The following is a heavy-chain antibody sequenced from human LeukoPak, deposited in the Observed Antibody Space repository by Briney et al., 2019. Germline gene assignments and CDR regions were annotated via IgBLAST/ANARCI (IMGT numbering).Heavy chain of an antibody. CDR1: GYTFTSYG. V-gene: IGHV1-18*01. D-gene: IGHD2-2*01. CDR3: TRDLPRYQLPNFDY. Sequence: ASVKVSCKASGYTFTSYGISWVRQAPGQGLEWMGWISAYNGNTNYAQKLQGRVTMTTDTSTSTAYMELRSLRSDDTAVYYCTRDLPRYQLPNFDYWGQGTLVTVSS. CDR2: ISAYNGNT. J-gene: IGHJ4*02.